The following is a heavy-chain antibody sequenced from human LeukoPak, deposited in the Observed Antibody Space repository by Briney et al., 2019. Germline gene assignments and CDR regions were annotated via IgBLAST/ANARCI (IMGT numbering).Heavy chain of an antibody. Sequence: ASVKVSCKASGYTFTSYDINWVRQATRQGLEWMGWMNPNSGNTGYAQKFQGRVTMTRNTSISTAYMELSSLRSEDTAVYYCARGWVSGANKLLLGWNYWGQGTLVTVSS. CDR3: ARGWVSGANKLLLGWNY. CDR2: MNPNSGNT. CDR1: GYTFTSYD. D-gene: IGHD2-15*01. V-gene: IGHV1-8*01. J-gene: IGHJ4*02.